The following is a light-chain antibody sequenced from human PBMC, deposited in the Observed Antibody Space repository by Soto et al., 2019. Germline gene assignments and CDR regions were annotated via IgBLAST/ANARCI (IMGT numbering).Light chain of an antibody. V-gene: IGKV3-20*01. J-gene: IGKJ2*01. CDR2: GAS. CDR1: QSVSSSY. Sequence: EIVLTQSPGTLSLSPGERATLSCRASQSVSSSYLAWYQQKPGQAPRLLIYGASSRATGIPDRFSGSGSGTDFTITISRLEPEDFAVYYCQQYGSSPVYTFGQGTMLEIK. CDR3: QQYGSSPVYT.